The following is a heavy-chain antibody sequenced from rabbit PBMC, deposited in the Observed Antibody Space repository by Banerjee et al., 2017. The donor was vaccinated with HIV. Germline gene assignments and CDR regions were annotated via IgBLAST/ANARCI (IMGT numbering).Heavy chain of an antibody. CDR1: GFSFSGSYY. CDR3: ARDRGVTGYAYATYYFNL. V-gene: IGHV1S45*01. D-gene: IGHD6-1*01. CDR2: ISVGGSRST. Sequence: QEQLEESGGDLVKPGASLTLTCTASGFSFSGSYYMCWVRQAPGKGLEWIACISVGGSRSTYYANWAKGRFTISKTSSTTVTLQMTSLTAADTATYFCARDRGVTGYAYATYYFNLWGPGTLVTVS. J-gene: IGHJ4*01.